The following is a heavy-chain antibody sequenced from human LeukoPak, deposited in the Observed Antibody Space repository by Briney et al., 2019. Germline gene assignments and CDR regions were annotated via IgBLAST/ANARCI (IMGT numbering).Heavy chain of an antibody. CDR2: VSWNSGSI. CDR3: ATGYCSSTSCSDY. D-gene: IGHD2-2*01. J-gene: IGHJ4*02. CDR1: GFTFDVYA. Sequence: GGSPRHSCAASGFTFDVYAMLWVRHAPGEGLECVSGVSWNSGSIGYADSVKGRFTISRDNAKNSMYLQMNSLRAEDMALYYCATGYCSSTSCSDYWGQGTLVTVSS. V-gene: IGHV3-9*03.